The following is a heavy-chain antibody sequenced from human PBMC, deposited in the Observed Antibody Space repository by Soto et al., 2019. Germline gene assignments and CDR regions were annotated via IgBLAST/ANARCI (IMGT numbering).Heavy chain of an antibody. D-gene: IGHD3-16*01. V-gene: IGHV4-59*01. J-gene: IGHJ6*02. CDR3: VRDGGGMDV. CDR1: GGSISSYY. CDR2: IYYSGST. Sequence: QVQLQESGPGLVKPSETLSLTCTVSGGSISSYYWSWIRQPPGKGLEWIGYIYYSGSTNYNPSLKSRVTISVDTSKNQFSLKLSSVTAADTAVYYCVRDGGGMDVWGQGTTVTVSS.